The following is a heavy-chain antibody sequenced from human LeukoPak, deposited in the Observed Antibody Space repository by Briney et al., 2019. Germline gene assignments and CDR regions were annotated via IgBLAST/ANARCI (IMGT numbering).Heavy chain of an antibody. Sequence: SETLSLTCTVSGGSISSSSYYWGWIRQPPGKGLEWIGSIYYSGSTNYNPSLKSRVTISVDTSKNQFSLKLSSVTAADTAVYYCARGAEQLVMFWFDPWGQGTLVTVSS. D-gene: IGHD6-6*01. V-gene: IGHV4-39*07. J-gene: IGHJ5*02. CDR1: GGSISSSSYY. CDR2: IYYSGST. CDR3: ARGAEQLVMFWFDP.